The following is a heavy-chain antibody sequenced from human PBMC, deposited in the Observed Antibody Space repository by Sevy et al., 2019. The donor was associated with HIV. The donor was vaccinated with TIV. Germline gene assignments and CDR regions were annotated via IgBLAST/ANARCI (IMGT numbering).Heavy chain of an antibody. Sequence: GGSLRLSCAASGFTFSSYAMSWVRQAPGKGLEWVSAISGSGGSTYYADSVKGRLTISRDNSKNTLNLQMNSLRAEDTAVYYCATQQKAYYYDSSGYYGSEYFQHWGQGTLVTVSS. CDR3: ATQQKAYYYDSSGYYGSEYFQH. J-gene: IGHJ1*01. CDR1: GFTFSSYA. CDR2: ISGSGGST. V-gene: IGHV3-23*01. D-gene: IGHD3-22*01.